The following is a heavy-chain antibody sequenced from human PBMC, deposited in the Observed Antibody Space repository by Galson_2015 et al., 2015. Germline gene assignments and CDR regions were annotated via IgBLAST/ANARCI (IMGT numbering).Heavy chain of an antibody. V-gene: IGHV3-74*01. J-gene: IGHJ3*01. D-gene: IGHD3-3*01. CDR3: AREKRSRFLEWLPDAFDF. CDR1: GFTFSHHW. Sequence: SLRLSCAASGFTFSHHWMHWVRQAPGKGLVWVSRINIDGSSTTYADSVEGRFTVPRDNARNTLYLQMDTLRAEDTAVYYCAREKRSRFLEWLPDAFDFWGQGTMVTVFS. CDR2: INIDGSST.